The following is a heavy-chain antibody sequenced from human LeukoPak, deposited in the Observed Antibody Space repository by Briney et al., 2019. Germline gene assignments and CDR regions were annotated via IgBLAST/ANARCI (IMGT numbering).Heavy chain of an antibody. CDR3: ARCGIIVGGVARPFGACFDY. J-gene: IGHJ4*02. D-gene: IGHD6-6*01. V-gene: IGHV1-18*01. CDR2: ISVYNGHT. Sequence: GASVKVSCKASGYTFTSYGISWVRQAPGQGLEWRGWISVYNGHTNYAQNLQGRVTMTTDTSTSTAYMELRSLRSDDTAVYYCARCGIIVGGVARPFGACFDYWGQGTLVTVSS. CDR1: GYTFTSYG.